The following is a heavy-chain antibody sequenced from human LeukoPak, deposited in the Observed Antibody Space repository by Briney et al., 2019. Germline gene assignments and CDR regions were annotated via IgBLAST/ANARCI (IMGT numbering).Heavy chain of an antibody. V-gene: IGHV3-7*01. D-gene: IGHD6-13*01. CDR2: IKQDGSEK. CDR3: ARDGFVGAADY. Sequence: PGGSLRLSCAASESIFSGYWMNWVRQAPGKGLEWVANIKQDGSEKQYVDSVRGRFTISRDNAKNSLYLQMNSLRVEDTAVYYCARDGFVGAADYWGQGTLVTVSS. J-gene: IGHJ4*02. CDR1: ESIFSGYW.